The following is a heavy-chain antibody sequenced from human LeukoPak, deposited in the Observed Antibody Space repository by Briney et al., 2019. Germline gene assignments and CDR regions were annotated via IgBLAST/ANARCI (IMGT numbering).Heavy chain of an antibody. J-gene: IGHJ4*02. CDR1: GFTFSSYS. Sequence: PGGSLRLSCAASGFTFSSYSMNWVRQAPGKGLEWVSSISTRSSYIYYADSVKGRFTISRDNARNSLYLQMNSLRADDTAVYYCAARDSYGSGSNPIDYWGQGTLVTVSS. D-gene: IGHD3-10*01. CDR2: ISTRSSYI. V-gene: IGHV3-21*06. CDR3: AARDSYGSGSNPIDY.